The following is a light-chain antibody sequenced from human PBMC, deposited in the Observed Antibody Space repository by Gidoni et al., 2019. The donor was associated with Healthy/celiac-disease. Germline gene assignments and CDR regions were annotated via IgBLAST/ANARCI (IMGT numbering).Light chain of an antibody. CDR3: QQSYS. CDR2: AAS. V-gene: IGKV1-39*01. J-gene: IGKJ3*01. Sequence: DIQMTQTPSSLSASVGDRVTITCRASQSISSYLNWYQQKPGKAPKLLIYAASSLQSGVPSRFSGIGSGTDFTLTISSLQPEDFATYYCQQSYSFGPGTKVDIK. CDR1: QSISSY.